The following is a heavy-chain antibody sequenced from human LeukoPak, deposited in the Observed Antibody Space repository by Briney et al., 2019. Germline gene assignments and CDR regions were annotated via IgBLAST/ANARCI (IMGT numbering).Heavy chain of an antibody. Sequence: ASVKVSCKASGYTFTSYGISWVRQAPGQGLEWMGWISAYNGNTNYAQKLQGRVTMTTDTSTSTAYMELRSLRSDDTAVYYCARFAIFGVVISLVTYYFDYWGQGTLVTVSS. CDR2: ISAYNGNT. D-gene: IGHD3-3*01. CDR3: ARFAIFGVVISLVTYYFDY. J-gene: IGHJ4*02. V-gene: IGHV1-18*01. CDR1: GYTFTSYG.